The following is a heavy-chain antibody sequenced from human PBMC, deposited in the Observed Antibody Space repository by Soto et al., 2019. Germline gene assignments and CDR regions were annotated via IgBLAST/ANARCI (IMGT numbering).Heavy chain of an antibody. V-gene: IGHV2-5*02. Sequence: QITLKESGPTLVRPAQTLTLTCDFSGFSLSTYHMGVAWIRQPPGKALEWLALIYWDDDKRYSPSLKDRLAISKDTSSNPVVLTIPNMDPGDTATYFCAHAGDYDLLTFDHWGTGTLVTVSS. CDR1: GFSLSTYHMG. CDR2: IYWDDDK. CDR3: AHAGDYDLLTFDH. J-gene: IGHJ4*02. D-gene: IGHD4-17*01.